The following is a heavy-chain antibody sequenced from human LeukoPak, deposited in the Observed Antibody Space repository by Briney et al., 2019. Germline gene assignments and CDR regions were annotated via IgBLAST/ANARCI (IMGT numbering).Heavy chain of an antibody. CDR1: GFTFSTYG. D-gene: IGHD2-2*01. J-gene: IGHJ4*02. CDR2: IWHDGSNK. V-gene: IGHV3-33*01. Sequence: GGSLRLSCAASGFTFSTYGMHWVRQPPGKGLHWVALIWHDGSNKYYADSVKGRFTISRDNSKNTLYLQMNRLRAEDTAVYYCARDQGCTSANCYSLFFHYWGQGTLVTVSS. CDR3: ARDQGCTSANCYSLFFHY.